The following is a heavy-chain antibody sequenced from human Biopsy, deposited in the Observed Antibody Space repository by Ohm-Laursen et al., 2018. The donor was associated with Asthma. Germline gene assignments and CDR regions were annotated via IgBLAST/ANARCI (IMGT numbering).Heavy chain of an antibody. V-gene: IGHV1-24*01. Sequence: ASVKVSCKISGYSLTDLSMHWVRQAPGQGLERMGGHDHEEGGTVNARRFQGRVTMTEDTSTDTAYMELSSLSSGDTAVYYCASDFPKDYVRYNFQFWGQGTLVTVSS. CDR2: HDHEEGGT. CDR1: GYSLTDLS. CDR3: ASDFPKDYVRYNFQF. J-gene: IGHJ4*02. D-gene: IGHD4-17*01.